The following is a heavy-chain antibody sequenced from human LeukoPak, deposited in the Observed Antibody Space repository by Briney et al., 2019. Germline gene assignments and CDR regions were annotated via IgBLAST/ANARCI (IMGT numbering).Heavy chain of an antibody. CDR2: IRYDGSNE. J-gene: IGHJ4*02. CDR3: ARELRWAFDY. CDR1: GFTFSNYD. D-gene: IGHD2-2*01. Sequence: GGSLRLSCAASGFTFSNYDMHWVRQAPGKGLEWVAFIRYDGSNEYYADSVRGRFTISRDNSKNTLYLQMNSLRAEDTAVYYCARELRWAFDYWGQGTLVTVSS. V-gene: IGHV3-30*02.